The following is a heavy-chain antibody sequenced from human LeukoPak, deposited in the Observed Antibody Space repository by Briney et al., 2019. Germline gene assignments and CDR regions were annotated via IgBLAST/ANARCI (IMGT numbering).Heavy chain of an antibody. J-gene: IGHJ4*02. Sequence: AGGSLRLSCAASGFTVSSNYMSWVRQAPGKGLEWVSVIYSGGSTYYADSVKGRFTISRDNSKNTLYLQMNSLRAEDTAVYYCARDHYGSGSYYNGMFDYWGQGTLVTVSS. CDR3: ARDHYGSGSYYNGMFDY. CDR2: IYSGGST. V-gene: IGHV3-53*05. D-gene: IGHD3-10*01. CDR1: GFTVSSNY.